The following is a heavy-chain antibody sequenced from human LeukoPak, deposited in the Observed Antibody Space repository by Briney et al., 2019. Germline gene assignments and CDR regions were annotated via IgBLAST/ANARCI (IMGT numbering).Heavy chain of an antibody. J-gene: IGHJ3*02. CDR1: GFTFSSYS. D-gene: IGHD2-21*01. CDR2: ISSSSSYI. V-gene: IGHV3-21*03. Sequence: GGSLRLSCAASGFTFSSYSMNWVRQAPGRGLEWVSSISSSSSYIYYADSVKGRFTISRDNAKNSLYLQMNSLRTEDTAFFCCVGVVVLLVLFVGDAFAIWGQGTMVTVSS. CDR3: VGVVVLLVLFVGDAFAI.